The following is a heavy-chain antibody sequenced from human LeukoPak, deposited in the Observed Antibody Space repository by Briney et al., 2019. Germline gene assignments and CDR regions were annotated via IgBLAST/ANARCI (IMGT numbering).Heavy chain of an antibody. D-gene: IGHD6-13*01. CDR3: ARGRSWVGY. Sequence: GGSLRLSCAASGFTFSSYGMHWVRQAPGKGLEWVAVISYDGSNKYYADSVKGRFTISRDNSKNTLYLQMNRLRSDDTAVYYCARGRSWVGYWGQGTLVTVSS. J-gene: IGHJ4*02. CDR2: ISYDGSNK. CDR1: GFTFSSYG. V-gene: IGHV3-30*03.